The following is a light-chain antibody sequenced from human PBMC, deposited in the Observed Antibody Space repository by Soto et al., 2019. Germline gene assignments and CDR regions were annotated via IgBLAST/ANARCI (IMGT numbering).Light chain of an antibody. V-gene: IGKV1-39*01. CDR3: QQSYSPPPVT. CDR2: GAS. J-gene: IGKJ5*01. Sequence: DIQMTQSPSSLSASLGDRVNIPCRAGQRISTYLNWYQQRPGKAPKILIYGASSLQSGVPSRFSGSGSGTDFTLTISSLQPEDLATYYCQQSYSPPPVTFGQGTRLEIK. CDR1: QRISTY.